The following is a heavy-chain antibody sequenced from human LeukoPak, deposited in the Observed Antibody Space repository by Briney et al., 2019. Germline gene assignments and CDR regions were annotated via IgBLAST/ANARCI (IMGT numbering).Heavy chain of an antibody. V-gene: IGHV4-38-2*02. CDR3: ARTRYYYNSRSYGAPYYFDY. Sequence: PSETLSLTCTVSGYSISSGYYRGWIRQPPGKGLEWIGSIYHSGSTYYNPSLKSRVTISVDTSKNQFSLKLSSVTAADTAVYYCARTRYYYNSRSYGAPYYFDYWGQGTLVTVSS. CDR2: IYHSGST. CDR1: GYSISSGYY. J-gene: IGHJ4*02. D-gene: IGHD3-10*01.